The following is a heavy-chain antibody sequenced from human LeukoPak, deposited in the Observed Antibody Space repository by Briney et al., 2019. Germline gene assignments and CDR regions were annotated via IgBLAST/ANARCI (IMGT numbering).Heavy chain of an antibody. CDR2: ISVYNGNT. Sequence: ASVKVSCKASGYTFTSYGISWVRQAPGQGLEWMGWISVYNGNTNYAQKLQGRVTMTTDTSTSTAYMELSSLRSEDTAVYYCARGQVLRYFDWLGPINWFDPWGQGTLVTVSS. V-gene: IGHV1-18*01. J-gene: IGHJ5*02. D-gene: IGHD3-9*01. CDR1: GYTFTSYG. CDR3: ARGQVLRYFDWLGPINWFDP.